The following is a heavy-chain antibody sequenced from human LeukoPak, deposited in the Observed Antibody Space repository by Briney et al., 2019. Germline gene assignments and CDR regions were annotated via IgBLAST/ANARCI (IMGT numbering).Heavy chain of an antibody. Sequence: ASVKVSCKASGYTFTNYGISWVRQAPGQGLDWMGWISAYNGNKVYAQELQGRVTMTTDTSTSTAYMELRSLRSDDTAVYYCGRDSISMIPSAPGIWGQGTKVTVSS. J-gene: IGHJ3*02. V-gene: IGHV1-18*01. CDR3: GRDSISMIPSAPGI. D-gene: IGHD3-22*01. CDR1: GYTFTNYG. CDR2: ISAYNGNK.